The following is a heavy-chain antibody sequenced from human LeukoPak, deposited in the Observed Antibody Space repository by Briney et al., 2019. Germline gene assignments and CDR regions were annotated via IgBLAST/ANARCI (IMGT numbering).Heavy chain of an antibody. V-gene: IGHV3-23*01. D-gene: IGHD6-19*01. J-gene: IGHJ1*01. CDR1: GFTFSSYA. Sequence: PGGSLRLSCAASGFTFSSYAMSWVRQAPGKGLEWVSAISGSGGSTYYTDSVKGRFTISRDNSKNTLYLQMNSLGAEDTAVYYCAKDPSSGWSEYFQHWGQGTLVTVSS. CDR3: AKDPSSGWSEYFQH. CDR2: ISGSGGST.